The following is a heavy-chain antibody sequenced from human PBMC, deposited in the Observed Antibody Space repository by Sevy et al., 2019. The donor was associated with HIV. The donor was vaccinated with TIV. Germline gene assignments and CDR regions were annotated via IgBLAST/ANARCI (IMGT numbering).Heavy chain of an antibody. V-gene: IGHV1-8*01. CDR1: GYSFTNFD. Sequence: ASVKVSCKAAGYSFTNFDINWVRQATGQGLEWMGWMNPNNGNTHYSQKFQGRVTMTRSSSANTAYMELSSLTSEDTAIYYCARARLDYEFWSGSYFSRARWGYMYYAMDVWGQGTTVTVSS. D-gene: IGHD3-3*01. CDR2: MNPNNGNT. CDR3: ARARLDYEFWSGSYFSRARWGYMYYAMDV. J-gene: IGHJ6*02.